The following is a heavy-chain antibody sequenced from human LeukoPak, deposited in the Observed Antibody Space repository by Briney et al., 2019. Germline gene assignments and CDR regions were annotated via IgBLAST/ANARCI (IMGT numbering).Heavy chain of an antibody. CDR1: GYSFTSYW. D-gene: IGHD2-2*01. CDR3: ARQRCSSTSCFHYYGMDV. Sequence: NLGESLKISCKGSGYSFTSYWIGWVRQMPGKGLEWMGIIYPGDSDTRYSPSFQGQVTISADKSISTAYLQWSSLKASDTAMYYCARQRCSSTSCFHYYGMDVWGQGTTVTVSS. J-gene: IGHJ6*02. CDR2: IYPGDSDT. V-gene: IGHV5-51*01.